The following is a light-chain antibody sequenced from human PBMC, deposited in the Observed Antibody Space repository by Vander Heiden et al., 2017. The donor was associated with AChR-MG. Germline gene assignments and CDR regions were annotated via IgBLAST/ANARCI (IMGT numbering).Light chain of an antibody. CDR2: GAS. CDR1: QRVSSSY. Sequence: ETVLTQSPGTLSLSPGQRATLSCRASQRVSSSYLAWYQQKPGQAPRLLIYGASSRATGIPDRFSGSGSGTDFTLTISRREPEDFAVYYCQHYGTSPAWTFGQRTKVEIK. CDR3: QHYGTSPAWT. J-gene: IGKJ1*01. V-gene: IGKV3-20*01.